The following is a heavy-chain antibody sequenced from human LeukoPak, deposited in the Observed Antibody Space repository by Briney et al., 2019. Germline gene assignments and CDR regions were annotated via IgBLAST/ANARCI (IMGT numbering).Heavy chain of an antibody. CDR2: IYYSGST. V-gene: IGHV4-39*07. Sequence: SETLSLTCTVSGGSISSSSYYWGWIRQPPGKGLEWIGSIYYSGSTYYNPSLKGRVTISVDTSKNQFSLKLSSVTAADTAVYYCAREDTHLYYFDYWGQGTLVTVSS. J-gene: IGHJ4*02. CDR3: AREDTHLYYFDY. CDR1: GGSISSSSYY.